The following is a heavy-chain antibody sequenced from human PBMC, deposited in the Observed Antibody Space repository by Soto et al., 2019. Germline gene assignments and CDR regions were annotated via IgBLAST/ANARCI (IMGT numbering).Heavy chain of an antibody. CDR1: GFTFSSYG. V-gene: IGHV3-33*01. D-gene: IGHD3-22*01. J-gene: IGHJ3*02. Sequence: QVQLVESGGGVVQPGRSLRLSCAASGFTFSSYGMHWVRQAPGKGLEWVAVIWYDGSNKYYADSVKGRFTISRDNSKNTLYLQMNSLRAEDTAVYYCARGDSSGYPDAFDIWGQGTMVTVSS. CDR2: IWYDGSNK. CDR3: ARGDSSGYPDAFDI.